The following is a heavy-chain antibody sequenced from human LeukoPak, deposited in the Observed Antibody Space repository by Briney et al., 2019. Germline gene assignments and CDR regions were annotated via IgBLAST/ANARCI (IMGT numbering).Heavy chain of an antibody. Sequence: SGGTLRLSCAASGFTFSSYALSWVRQAPGKGLEWVSGVGGGGESTYYADSVKGRFTISRDNSKSTVYLQMNSLRAEDTAVYYCARDGAYGDYVHWGQGTLVTVSS. CDR1: GFTFSSYA. V-gene: IGHV3-23*01. J-gene: IGHJ4*02. D-gene: IGHD4-17*01. CDR3: ARDGAYGDYVH. CDR2: VGGGGEST.